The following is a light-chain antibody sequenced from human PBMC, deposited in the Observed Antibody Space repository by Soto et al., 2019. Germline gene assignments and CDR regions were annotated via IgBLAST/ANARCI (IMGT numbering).Light chain of an antibody. J-gene: IGKJ2*01. CDR1: QSVSSSY. V-gene: IGKV3-20*01. CDR2: GAS. CDR3: QQCGSSPYT. Sequence: EIVLTQSPGTLSLSPGERATISCRASQSVSSSYLAWYQQKPGQAPRLLIYGASSRATGIPDRFSGSGSGTDFTLPISRLESEDVAVYYVQQCGSSPYTFGQGTKLEIK.